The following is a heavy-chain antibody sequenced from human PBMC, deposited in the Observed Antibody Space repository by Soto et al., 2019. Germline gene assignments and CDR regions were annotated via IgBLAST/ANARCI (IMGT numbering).Heavy chain of an antibody. CDR1: GFTFSSYG. CDR3: AKDCIAARPSVFDY. V-gene: IGHV3-30*18. CDR2: ISYDGSNK. J-gene: IGHJ4*02. Sequence: GGSLRLSCAASGFTFSSYGMHWVRQAPGKGLEWVAVISYDGSNKYYADSVKGRFTISRDNSKNTLYLQMNSLRAEDTAVYYCAKDCIAARPSVFDYWGQGTLVTVSS. D-gene: IGHD6-6*01.